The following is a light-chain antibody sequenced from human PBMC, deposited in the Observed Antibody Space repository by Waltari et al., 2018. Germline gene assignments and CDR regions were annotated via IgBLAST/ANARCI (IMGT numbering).Light chain of an antibody. CDR3: QQRSGWPPT. CDR2: DSS. V-gene: IGKV3-11*01. CDR1: QSIDNF. J-gene: IGKJ4*01. Sequence: CRASQSIDNFLAWYQQKPGQAPRLLIYDSSNRATDIPARFSGSGSGTDFTLTTSSLEPEDFAVYYCQQRSGWPPTFGGGTKVDI.